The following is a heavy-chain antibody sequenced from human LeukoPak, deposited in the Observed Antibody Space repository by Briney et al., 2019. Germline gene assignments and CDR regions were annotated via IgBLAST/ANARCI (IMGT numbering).Heavy chain of an antibody. J-gene: IGHJ3*02. Sequence: GGSLRLSCAASGFTFSSYGMHWVRQAPGKGLEWVAFIRYDGSNKYYADSVKGRFTISRDNAKNSLYLQMNSLRAEDTALYHCARVKYYDILTGYRGAFDIWGQGTMVTVSS. CDR2: IRYDGSNK. D-gene: IGHD3-9*01. CDR3: ARVKYYDILTGYRGAFDI. V-gene: IGHV3-30*02. CDR1: GFTFSSYG.